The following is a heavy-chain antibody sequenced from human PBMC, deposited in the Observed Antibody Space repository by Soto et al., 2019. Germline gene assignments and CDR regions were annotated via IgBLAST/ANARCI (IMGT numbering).Heavy chain of an antibody. CDR1: GFTFSSYD. CDR3: ARDRVLRFLEWLLAPRNWFDP. CDR2: IGTAGDT. J-gene: IGHJ5*02. D-gene: IGHD3-3*01. V-gene: IGHV3-13*01. Sequence: GGSLRLSCAASGFTFSSYDMHWVHQATGKGLEWVSAIGTAGDTYYPGSVKGRFTISRENAKNSLYLQMNSLRAGDTAVYYCARDRVLRFLEWLLAPRNWFDPWGQGTLVTVSS.